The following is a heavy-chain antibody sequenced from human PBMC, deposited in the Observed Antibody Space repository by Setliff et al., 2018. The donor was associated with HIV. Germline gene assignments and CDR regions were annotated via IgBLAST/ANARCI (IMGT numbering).Heavy chain of an antibody. CDR3: ARDPGITAAGTEYFDS. CDR2: ISDSGTA. CDR1: GGYLSNHH. Sequence: PSETLSLTCTVSGGYLSNHHWIWIRQPPGKGLEWIGRISDSGTADYDPSLKSRLTIYLDTARNQFSLKLTSVTAADTAIYYCARDPGITAAGTEYFDSWGQGILVTVSS. J-gene: IGHJ4*02. V-gene: IGHV4-59*11. D-gene: IGHD6-13*01.